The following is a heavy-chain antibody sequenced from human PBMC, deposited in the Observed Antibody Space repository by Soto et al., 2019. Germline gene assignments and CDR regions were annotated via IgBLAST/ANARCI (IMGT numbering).Heavy chain of an antibody. J-gene: IGHJ6*02. D-gene: IGHD6-19*01. CDR2: IYYSGST. CDR1: GGSISSYY. V-gene: IGHV4-59*01. CDR3: ARGYSSGWYEVGYYHYGMDV. Sequence: PSETLSLTXTVSGGSISSYYWSWIRQPPGKGLEWIGYIYYSGSTNYNPSLKSRVTISVDTSKNQFSLKLSSVTAADTAVYYCARGYSSGWYEVGYYHYGMDVWGQGTTVTVSS.